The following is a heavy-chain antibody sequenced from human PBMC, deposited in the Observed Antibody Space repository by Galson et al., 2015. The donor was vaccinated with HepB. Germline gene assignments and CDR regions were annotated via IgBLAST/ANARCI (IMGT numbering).Heavy chain of an antibody. CDR3: ARRGWELQFDY. J-gene: IGHJ4*02. D-gene: IGHD2-15*01. CDR2: IFYSGST. Sequence: ETLSLTCSVSGGSIGSFYWSWIRQSPGKGLEWIGYIFYSGSTTYNPSLKSRVTISVDTSKNQFSLKLSSVTAADTAVYYCARRGWELQFDYWGQGTLVTVSS. CDR1: GGSIGSFY. V-gene: IGHV4-59*08.